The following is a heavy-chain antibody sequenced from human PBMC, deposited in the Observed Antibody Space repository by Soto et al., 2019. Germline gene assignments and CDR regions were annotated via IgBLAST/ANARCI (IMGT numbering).Heavy chain of an antibody. CDR1: GFSLRTSGVG. CDR2: IYWDDDK. CDR3: AHIFSGFKVWYFDY. J-gene: IGHJ4*02. Sequence: ESGPTLVNPTQTLTLTCTFSGFSLRTSGVGVGWIRQPRGKALEWLALIYWDDDKRYSPSLKNRLTITKDSSKNQVVLTMTNMDPVDTATYYCAHIFSGFKVWYFDYWGQGILVTVSS. D-gene: IGHD6-19*01. V-gene: IGHV2-5*02.